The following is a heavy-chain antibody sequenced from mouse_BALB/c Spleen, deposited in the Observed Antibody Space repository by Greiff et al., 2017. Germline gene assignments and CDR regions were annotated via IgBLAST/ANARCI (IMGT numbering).Heavy chain of an antibody. V-gene: IGHV5-9-3*01. CDR3: ASEGGNAWFAY. CDR1: GFTFSSYA. J-gene: IGHJ3*01. Sequence: EVQLVESGGGLVKPGGSLKLSCAASGFTFSSYAMSWVRQTPEKRLEWVATISSGGSYTYYPDSVKGRFTISRDNAKNTLYLQMSSLRSEDTAMYYCASEGGNAWFAYWGQGTLVTVSA. D-gene: IGHD2-1*01. CDR2: ISSGGSYT.